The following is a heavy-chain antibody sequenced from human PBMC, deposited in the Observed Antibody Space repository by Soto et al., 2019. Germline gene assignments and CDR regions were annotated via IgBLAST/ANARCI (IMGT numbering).Heavy chain of an antibody. CDR2: MNPLNGDT. J-gene: IGHJ3*02. CDR1: GYTLTTYS. D-gene: IGHD6-19*01. V-gene: IGHV1-3*01. Sequence: ASVKVSCKASGYTLTTYSMHWVRQAPGQRLEWMGWMNPLNGDTKYSQRFQGRLTIIRDTSASTAYMELSSLRSEDTAIYYCARGNSGAFDIWGQGTMVNVS. CDR3: ARGNSGAFDI.